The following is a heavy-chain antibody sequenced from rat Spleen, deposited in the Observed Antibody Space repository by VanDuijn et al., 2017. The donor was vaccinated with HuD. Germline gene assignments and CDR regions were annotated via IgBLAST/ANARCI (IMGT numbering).Heavy chain of an antibody. J-gene: IGHJ2*01. CDR1: GFTFNDYY. CDR2: INYDGSST. CDR3: ARSVFDY. Sequence: EVQFVESDGGLVQPGRSLKLSCAASGFTFNDYYMAWVRQAPTKGLEWVATINYDGSSTNYRDSVKGRFTISRDNAKSTLYLQMDSLKSEDTATYYCARSVFDYWGQGVMVTVSS. V-gene: IGHV5-7*01.